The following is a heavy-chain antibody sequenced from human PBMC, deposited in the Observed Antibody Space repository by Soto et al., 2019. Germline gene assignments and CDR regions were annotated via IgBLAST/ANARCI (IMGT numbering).Heavy chain of an antibody. J-gene: IGHJ5*02. CDR3: ARGRSVGGWTFDP. CDR2: ISGSGGST. CDR1: GFTFSSYA. Sequence: PGGSLRLSCAASGFTFSSYAMSWVRQAPGKGLEWVSAISGSGGSTYYADSVKGRFTVSRDNSKNRLSLQMDSLRAEDTAVYYCARGRSVGGWTFDPWGKGTPVTVSS. V-gene: IGHV3-23*01. D-gene: IGHD6-19*01.